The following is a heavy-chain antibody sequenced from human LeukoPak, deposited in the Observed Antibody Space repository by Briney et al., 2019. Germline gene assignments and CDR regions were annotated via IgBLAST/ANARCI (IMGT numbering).Heavy chain of an antibody. CDR1: GFIFSTYS. CDR3: ARGEWSSSPFDY. J-gene: IGHJ4*02. D-gene: IGHD6-6*01. Sequence: GGSLRLSCAASGFIFSTYSMNWVRQAPGKGLEWISFISTSSIYIYYADSVKGRFTISRDNARNSLYLQMNSLRAEDTAVYYCARGEWSSSPFDYWGQGTLVTVSS. CDR2: ISTSSIYI. V-gene: IGHV3-21*01.